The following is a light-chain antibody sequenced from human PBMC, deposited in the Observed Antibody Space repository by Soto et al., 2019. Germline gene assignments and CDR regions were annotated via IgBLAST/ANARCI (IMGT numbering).Light chain of an antibody. V-gene: IGKV3-15*01. Sequence: EGVMTQSPATMSVSPGERATLSCRASLSVNTNLAWYQQKPGQPPRLLIYRASTRATGVPARFSGSGSGTEFTLTNGSLQSEDFAIYYCQQYNIWPFTFGPGTKVEIK. CDR1: LSVNTN. CDR2: RAS. CDR3: QQYNIWPFT. J-gene: IGKJ3*01.